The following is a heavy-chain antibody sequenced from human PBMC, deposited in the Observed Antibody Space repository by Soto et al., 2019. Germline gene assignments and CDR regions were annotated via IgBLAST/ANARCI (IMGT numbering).Heavy chain of an antibody. CDR2: ISGSGGST. J-gene: IGHJ6*03. CDR3: AKGSVVAAPYYYYMDV. V-gene: IGHV3-23*01. CDR1: GFTFSSYA. D-gene: IGHD2-15*01. Sequence: GGSLRLSCAASGFTFSSYAMSWVRQAPGKGLEWVSAISGSGGSTYYADSVKGRFTISRDNSKNTLYLQMNSLRAEDTAVYYCAKGSVVAAPYYYYMDVWGKGTTVTVSS.